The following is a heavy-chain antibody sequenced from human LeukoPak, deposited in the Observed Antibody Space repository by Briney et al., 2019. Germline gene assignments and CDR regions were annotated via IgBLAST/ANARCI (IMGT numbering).Heavy chain of an antibody. CDR1: GFSFTTYW. CDR2: IYPDDSES. D-gene: IGHD1-7*01. Sequence: GESLKISCKGSGFSFTTYWIGWVRQMPGKGLEWMGMIYPDDSESRYSLSFQGQVTISADKSICTAYLQWSSLKASDTAMYYCARRFPYNWNYDYWGQGTLVTVSS. CDR3: ARRFPYNWNYDY. J-gene: IGHJ4*02. V-gene: IGHV5-51*01.